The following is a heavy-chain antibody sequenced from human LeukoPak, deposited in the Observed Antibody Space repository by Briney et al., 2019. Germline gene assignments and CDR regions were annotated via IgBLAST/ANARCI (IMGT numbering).Heavy chain of an antibody. CDR1: GGTFSSYA. D-gene: IGHD2-15*01. CDR2: IIPIFGTA. CDR3: AAGGYCSGGSCHRYYFDY. J-gene: IGHJ4*02. Sequence: ASVKVSCKASGGTFSSYAISWVRQAPGQGLEWMGGIIPIFGTANYAQKFQGRVTITTDESTSTAYMELSSLRSEDTAVYYCAAGGYCSGGSCHRYYFDYWGQGTLVTVSS. V-gene: IGHV1-69*05.